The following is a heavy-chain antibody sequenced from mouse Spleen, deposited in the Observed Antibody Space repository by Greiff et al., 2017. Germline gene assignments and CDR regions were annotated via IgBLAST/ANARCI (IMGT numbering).Heavy chain of an antibody. V-gene: IGHV1S127*01. Sequence: QVQLQQSGPQLVRPGASVKISCKASGYSFTSYWMHWVKQRPGQGLEWIGMIDPSDSETRLNQKFKDKATLTVDKSSSTAYMQLSSPTSEDSAVYYCARYSGPYSGYDYLYYFDYWGQGTTLTVSS. CDR2: IDPSDSET. J-gene: IGHJ2*01. D-gene: IGHD2-4*01. CDR1: GYSFTSYW. CDR3: ARYSGPYSGYDYLYYFDY.